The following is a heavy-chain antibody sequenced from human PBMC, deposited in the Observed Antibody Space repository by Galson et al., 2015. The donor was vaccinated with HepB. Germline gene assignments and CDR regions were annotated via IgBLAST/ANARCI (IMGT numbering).Heavy chain of an antibody. CDR1: GFTFTAYY. V-gene: IGHV1-2*06. D-gene: IGHD3-10*01. CDR3: ARPLWFGELYAFDI. CDR2: INPDSGDT. Sequence: SVKVSCKASGFTFTAYYFHWVRQAPGQGLEWMGRINPDSGDTIYAQMFQGRVTMTRDTSISTAYMELSRLRSDDTAVFYCARPLWFGELYAFDIWGQGTMVTVSS. J-gene: IGHJ3*02.